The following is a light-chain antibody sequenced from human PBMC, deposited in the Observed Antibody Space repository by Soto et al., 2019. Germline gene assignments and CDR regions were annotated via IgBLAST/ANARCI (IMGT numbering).Light chain of an antibody. V-gene: IGKV3-15*01. CDR2: GAS. Sequence: IVMTQPPATLSVSPGERATLSCRASHIIGNRLAWYHHESGQAPRLLIYGASTRAIGVPARFSGSGSGTEFSRSIISLQSEHFAVYYCQQYNSWPLPFGGGTKVDIK. CDR3: QQYNSWPLP. CDR1: HIIGNR. J-gene: IGKJ4*01.